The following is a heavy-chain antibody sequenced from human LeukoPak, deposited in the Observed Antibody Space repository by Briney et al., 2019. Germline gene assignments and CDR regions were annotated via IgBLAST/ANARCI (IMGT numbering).Heavy chain of an antibody. D-gene: IGHD6-13*01. CDR3: AKTDSSSWYVSNWFDP. Sequence: GGSLRLSCAASGFTFSSYAMSWVRQAPGKGLEWVSAISGSGGSTYYADSVKGRFTISRDNSKNTLYLQMNSLRGEDTAVYYCAKTDSSSWYVSNWFDPWGQGTLVTVSS. V-gene: IGHV3-23*01. CDR2: ISGSGGST. CDR1: GFTFSSYA. J-gene: IGHJ5*02.